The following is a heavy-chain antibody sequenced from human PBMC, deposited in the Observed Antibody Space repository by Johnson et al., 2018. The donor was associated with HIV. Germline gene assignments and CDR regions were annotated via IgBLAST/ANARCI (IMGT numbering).Heavy chain of an antibody. CDR3: AEVGYCSSASCYAGAFDI. CDR1: GFTFSTYV. V-gene: IGHV3-23*04. J-gene: IGHJ3*02. Sequence: VESGGGLVQPGGSLRLSCAASGFTFSTYVMSWVRQAPGKGLEWVSGISGSGGSTYYADSVRGRFTIPRDNSKNTLYLQMESLRAEDTAVYYCAEVGYCSSASCYAGAFDIWGQGTMVTVSS. CDR2: ISGSGGST. D-gene: IGHD2-2*03.